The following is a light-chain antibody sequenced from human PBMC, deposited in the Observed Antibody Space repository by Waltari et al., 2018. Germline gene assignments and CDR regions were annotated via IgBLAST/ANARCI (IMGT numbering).Light chain of an antibody. CDR2: GAS. CDR3: QQVKTYPLT. CDR1: QDISSY. Sequence: DIQLTQSPSFLSASVGHRITITCRASQDISSYLACYQQKPGRAPKVLISGASSLQSGVASIFSGSGSGTEFNLTISSLQPEDFATYYCQQVKTYPLTFGGGTKVEIK. V-gene: IGKV1-9*01. J-gene: IGKJ4*01.